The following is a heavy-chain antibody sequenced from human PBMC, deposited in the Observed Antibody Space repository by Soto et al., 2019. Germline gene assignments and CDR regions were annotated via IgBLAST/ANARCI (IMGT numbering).Heavy chain of an antibody. CDR2: IKSKTDGGTT. J-gene: IGHJ3*02. Sequence: EVQLVESGGGLVKPGGSLRLSCAASGFTFSNAWMNWVRQAPGKGLEWVGRIKSKTDGGTTDYAAPVKGRFTISRDDSKNTLYLQMNSLKTEDTAVYYCTTDIYYDSSGYDAFDIWGQGTMVTVSS. CDR1: GFTFSNAW. CDR3: TTDIYYDSSGYDAFDI. D-gene: IGHD3-22*01. V-gene: IGHV3-15*07.